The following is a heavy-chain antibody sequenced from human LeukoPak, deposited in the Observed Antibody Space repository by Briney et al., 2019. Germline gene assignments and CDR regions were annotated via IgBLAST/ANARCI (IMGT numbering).Heavy chain of an antibody. Sequence: GESLKISCKASGYNFTSYWIAWVRQMPGKGLEWMGIIYPGDSDTRYSPSFQGQVTISADKSISTAYLQWSSLKASDTAMYYCASLETMIANFDYWGQGTLVTVSS. D-gene: IGHD3-22*01. CDR3: ASLETMIANFDY. CDR1: GYNFTSYW. V-gene: IGHV5-51*01. J-gene: IGHJ4*02. CDR2: IYPGDSDT.